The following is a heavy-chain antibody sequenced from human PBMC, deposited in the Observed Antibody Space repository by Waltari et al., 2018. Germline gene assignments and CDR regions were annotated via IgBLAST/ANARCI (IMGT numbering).Heavy chain of an antibody. J-gene: IGHJ4*02. V-gene: IGHV3-74*01. D-gene: IGHD3-3*01. Sequence: EVQLVESGGGVVQPGRSLRLSCAASGFSLSRSWMPWVRLVPGKGLVWVSRISREGSDGIYADSVKGRFTISRDNAKNSLYLQMNSLRAEDTAIYYCVRDTLEWTSSTPHFDYWGQGALVTVSS. CDR2: ISREGSDG. CDR1: GFSLSRSW. CDR3: VRDTLEWTSSTPHFDY.